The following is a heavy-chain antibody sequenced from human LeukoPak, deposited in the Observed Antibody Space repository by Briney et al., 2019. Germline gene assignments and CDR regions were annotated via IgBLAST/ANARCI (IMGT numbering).Heavy chain of an antibody. D-gene: IGHD6-13*01. CDR2: VYQSGTT. Sequence: NSSETLSLTCTVSGDFISRGNYWGWIRQSPDKGLEWIGSVYQSGTTYHNPSLKSRVTISVDTSKNQFSLKLTSVTAADTAVYYCARHRRIAAAGIRGYDYWGQGTLVTVSS. V-gene: IGHV4-38-2*02. J-gene: IGHJ4*02. CDR1: GDFISRGNY. CDR3: ARHRRIAAAGIRGYDY.